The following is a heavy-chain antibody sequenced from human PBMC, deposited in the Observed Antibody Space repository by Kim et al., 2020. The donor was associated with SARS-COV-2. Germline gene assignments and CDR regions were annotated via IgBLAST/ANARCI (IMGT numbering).Heavy chain of an antibody. J-gene: IGHJ5*02. V-gene: IGHV3-48*01. Sequence: TIYYADSVKGRFTISRDYAKNSLYLQMNSLRAEDTAVYYCARGRRWFDPWGQGTLVTVSS. D-gene: IGHD6-25*01. CDR2: TI. CDR3: ARGRRWFDP.